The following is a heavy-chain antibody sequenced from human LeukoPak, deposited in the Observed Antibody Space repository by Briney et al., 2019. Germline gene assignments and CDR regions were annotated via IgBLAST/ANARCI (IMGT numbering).Heavy chain of an antibody. J-gene: IGHJ4*02. CDR2: FDPEDGET. D-gene: IGHD6-19*01. CDR3: ARVSWQWLAFDY. CDR1: GYTLTELS. Sequence: GASVKVSCKVSGYTLTELSMHWVRQAPGKGLEWMGGFDPEDGETIYAQKFQDRVTMTEDTFRDTDYMELSSLRSEDTAVYYCARVSWQWLAFDYWGQGTLVTVSS. V-gene: IGHV1-24*01.